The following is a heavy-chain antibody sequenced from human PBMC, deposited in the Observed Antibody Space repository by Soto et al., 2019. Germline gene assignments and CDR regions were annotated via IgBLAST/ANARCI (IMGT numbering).Heavy chain of an antibody. CDR2: IYYSGST. CDR1: GGSFSGYY. J-gene: IGHJ4*02. Sequence: SETLSLTCAVYGGSFSGYYWSWIRQHPGKGLEWIGYIYYSGSTYYNPSLKSRVTISVDTSKNQFSLKLSSVTAADTAVYYCARGMVPAASPFDYWGQGTLVTVSS. D-gene: IGHD2-2*01. V-gene: IGHV4-31*11. CDR3: ARGMVPAASPFDY.